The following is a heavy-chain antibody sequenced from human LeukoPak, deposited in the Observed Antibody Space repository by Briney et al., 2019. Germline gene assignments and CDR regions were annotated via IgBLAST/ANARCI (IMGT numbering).Heavy chain of an antibody. CDR1: GGSITNYY. J-gene: IGHJ4*02. CDR3: ARDAYYYDDSGYYINDY. V-gene: IGHV4-4*07. Sequence: SSETLSLTCTVSGGSITNYYWSWIRQPAGKGLEWIGRIYTSGSTYYNPSLMSRVTMSVDTSKNQFSLKLSSVTAADTAVYYCARDAYYYDDSGYYINDYWGQGTLVTVSS. CDR2: IYTSGST. D-gene: IGHD3-22*01.